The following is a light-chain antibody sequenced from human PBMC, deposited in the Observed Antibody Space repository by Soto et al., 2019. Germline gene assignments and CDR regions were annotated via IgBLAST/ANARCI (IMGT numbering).Light chain of an antibody. CDR1: QNVGTY. Sequence: VLTQSPATLPLSPGDRATLSCRASQNVGTYLARYQQKPGQVPRLLIYDASNRATGIPARFSGSGSGTDFTLTISSLEPEDFAVYYCQQRFNWPLTFGGGTKVEIK. CDR3: QQRFNWPLT. V-gene: IGKV3-11*01. J-gene: IGKJ4*01. CDR2: DAS.